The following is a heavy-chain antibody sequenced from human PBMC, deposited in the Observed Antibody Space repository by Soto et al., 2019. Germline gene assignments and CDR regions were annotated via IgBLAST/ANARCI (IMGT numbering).Heavy chain of an antibody. CDR2: IFPIFGTT. D-gene: IGHD3-16*01. Sequence: QVQLAQSGAEVKRPGSSVKVSCMASGGTFSNYGFNWVRQAPGQGLEWMGGIFPIFGTTNYAQKFQGRVTITADKYTRTAYMELRSLRSEDTAMYYCARDLSTGGRHSVFDIWRQGTMVTVSP. CDR1: GGTFSNYG. CDR3: ARDLSTGGRHSVFDI. J-gene: IGHJ3*02. V-gene: IGHV1-69*06.